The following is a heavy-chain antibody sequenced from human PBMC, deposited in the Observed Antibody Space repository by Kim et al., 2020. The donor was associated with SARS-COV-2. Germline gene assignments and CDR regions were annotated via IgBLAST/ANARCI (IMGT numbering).Heavy chain of an antibody. J-gene: IGHJ4*02. CDR2: K. CDR3: ARGRYYYDF. Sequence: KHYRTSLKTRLTISKDTSKNQVVLTMTNMDPVDTATYYCARGRYYYDFWGQGTLVTVSS. V-gene: IGHV2-70*19.